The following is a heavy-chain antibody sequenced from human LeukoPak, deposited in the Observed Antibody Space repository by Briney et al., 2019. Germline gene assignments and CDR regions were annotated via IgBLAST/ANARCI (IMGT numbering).Heavy chain of an antibody. V-gene: IGHV3-74*01. D-gene: IGHD3-22*01. CDR1: GYTFSSFW. Sequence: PGGSLRLSCAASGYTFSSFWIHWHRPAPGKGLEWVARIDSDGSGTRYADSVKGRFTISRDNAKDTLYLQMNSLRAEDTAVYYCARVLSADSPGFQHWGQGTLVTVSS. CDR3: ARVLSADSPGFQH. CDR2: IDSDGSGT. J-gene: IGHJ1*01.